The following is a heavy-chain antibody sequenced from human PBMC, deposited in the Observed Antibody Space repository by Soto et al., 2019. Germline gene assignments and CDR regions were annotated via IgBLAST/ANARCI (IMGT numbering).Heavy chain of an antibody. J-gene: IGHJ4*02. CDR2: IYYSGST. CDR1: GGSISSGGYY. D-gene: IGHD5-12*01. CDR3: ARVSYSGYDGPNGRTDY. V-gene: IGHV4-31*03. Sequence: SETLSLTCTVSGGSISSGGYYWSWIRQHPGKGLEWIGYIYYSGSTYYNPSLKSRVTISVDTSKNQFSLKLSSVTAADTAVYYCARVSYSGYDGPNGRTDYWGQGTLVTVSS.